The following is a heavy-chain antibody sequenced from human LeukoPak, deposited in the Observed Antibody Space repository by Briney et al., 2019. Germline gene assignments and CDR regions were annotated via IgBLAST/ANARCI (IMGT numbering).Heavy chain of an antibody. CDR2: ISGSGTNT. J-gene: IGHJ4*02. CDR1: EFTFSSYA. D-gene: IGHD2-21*01. Sequence: PGGSLRLSCAASEFTFSSYAMNWVRQAPGKGLEWVSAISGSGTNTYYAGSVRGRFTISRDNSNNRLYLQMNSVRAEDTAMYFCAKDTVVILTAPFDSWGQGTLVTVSS. CDR3: AKDTVVILTAPFDS. V-gene: IGHV3-23*01.